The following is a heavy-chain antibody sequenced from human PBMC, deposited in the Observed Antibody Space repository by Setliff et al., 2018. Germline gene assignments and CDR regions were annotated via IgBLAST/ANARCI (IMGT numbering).Heavy chain of an antibody. Sequence: GGSLRLSCAASGFTFSSYWMHWVRQAPGKGLVWVSRINSDGSSTSYADSVKGLFTISRDNARNTLYLQMNSLTAEDTAVYYCARVGSKPQLGWFDPWGQGTLVTVSS. CDR3: ARVGSKPQLGWFDP. CDR1: GFTFSSYW. J-gene: IGHJ5*02. CDR2: INSDGSST. V-gene: IGHV3-74*01. D-gene: IGHD1-26*01.